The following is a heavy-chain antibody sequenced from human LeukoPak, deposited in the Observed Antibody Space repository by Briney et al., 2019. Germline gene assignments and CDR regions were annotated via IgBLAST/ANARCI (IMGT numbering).Heavy chain of an antibody. Sequence: WGSLRLSCAASGFTSSIYSINWIRQAPGKGLEWVSSISSTGKYIFYADSVRGRFTISRDNAKNSLYLQMNSLRAEDTAVYYCARRQDGGDGFDYWGQGTLVTVSS. CDR2: ISSTGKYI. D-gene: IGHD2-15*01. V-gene: IGHV3-21*01. CDR3: ARRQDGGDGFDY. J-gene: IGHJ4*02. CDR1: GFTSSIYS.